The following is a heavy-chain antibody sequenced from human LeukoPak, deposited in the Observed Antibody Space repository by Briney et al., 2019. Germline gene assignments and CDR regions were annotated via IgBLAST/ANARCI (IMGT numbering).Heavy chain of an antibody. CDR3: ARLVEHDGFDP. CDR2: INPNSGGI. V-gene: IGHV1-2*02. CDR1: GYTFTAFY. Sequence: ASVKVSCKASGYTFTAFYIHWVRQAPGQGLEWMGWINPNSGGINYAQKFQGRVTMTRDTSISTAYMELSRLRSDDTAVYYCARLVEHDGFDPWGQGTLVTVSS. J-gene: IGHJ5*02. D-gene: IGHD1/OR15-1a*01.